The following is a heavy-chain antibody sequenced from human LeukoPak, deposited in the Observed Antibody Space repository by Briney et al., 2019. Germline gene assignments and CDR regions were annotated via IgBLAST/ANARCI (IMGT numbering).Heavy chain of an antibody. D-gene: IGHD2-8*01. Sequence: SQTLSLTCTVSGGSISSGSYYWSWIRQPAGKGLEWIGRNYTSGSTNYNPSLKSRVTISVDTSKNQFSLKLSSVTAADTAVYYCARDAGTYCTNGVCYDYFDYWGQGTLVTVSS. J-gene: IGHJ4*02. V-gene: IGHV4-61*02. CDR1: GGSISSGSYY. CDR2: NYTSGST. CDR3: ARDAGTYCTNGVCYDYFDY.